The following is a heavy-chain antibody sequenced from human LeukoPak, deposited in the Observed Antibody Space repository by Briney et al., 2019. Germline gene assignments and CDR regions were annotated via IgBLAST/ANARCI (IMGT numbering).Heavy chain of an antibody. Sequence: GGSLRLSCAASGFTFSDYYMSWIRQAPGKGLEWVSYISSSSSYTNYADSVKGRFTISRDNAKNSLYLQMNSLRAEDTAVYYCARDGRDGYNQKYFDYWGPGTLVTVSS. V-gene: IGHV3-11*05. D-gene: IGHD5-24*01. J-gene: IGHJ4*02. CDR2: ISSSSSYT. CDR3: ARDGRDGYNQKYFDY. CDR1: GFTFSDYY.